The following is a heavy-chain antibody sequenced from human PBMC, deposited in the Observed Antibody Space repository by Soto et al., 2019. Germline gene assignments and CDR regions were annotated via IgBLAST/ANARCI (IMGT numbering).Heavy chain of an antibody. Sequence: PSETLSLTCTVSGGSISSGGYYWSLIRQHPGKALEWIGYIYYSGSTYSNPSLKSRVTISVDPSKNQFSLKLSSVTAADTAVYYCARGASTVTSFYGMDVWGQGTTVTVSS. D-gene: IGHD4-17*01. J-gene: IGHJ6*02. CDR1: GGSISSGGYY. V-gene: IGHV4-31*03. CDR3: ARGASTVTSFYGMDV. CDR2: IYYSGST.